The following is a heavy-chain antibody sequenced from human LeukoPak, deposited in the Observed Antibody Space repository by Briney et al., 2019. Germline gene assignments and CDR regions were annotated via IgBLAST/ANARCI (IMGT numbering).Heavy chain of an antibody. CDR2: IYYSGST. CDR3: ARHLPAAILSNFDY. D-gene: IGHD2-2*01. CDR1: VGSISSSSYY. J-gene: IGHJ4*02. Sequence: SETLSLTCTVSVGSISSSSYYWGWIRQPPGKGLEWIGSIYYSGSTYYNPSLKSRVTISVDTSKNQFSLKLSSVTAADTAVYYCARHLPAAILSNFDYWGQGTLVTVSS. V-gene: IGHV4-39*01.